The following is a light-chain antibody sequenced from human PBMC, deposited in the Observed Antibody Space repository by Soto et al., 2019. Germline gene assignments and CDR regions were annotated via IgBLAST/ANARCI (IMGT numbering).Light chain of an antibody. CDR3: HHYNSYSEA. Sequence: DIQMTQSPSTLSGSVGDRVTITCRASQTISSWLAWYQQKPGKAPKLLIYKASTLKSGVPSRFSGSGSGTEFTLTISSLQPDVFATYYCHHYNSYSEAFGQGTKVELK. J-gene: IGKJ1*01. CDR1: QTISSW. V-gene: IGKV1-5*03. CDR2: KAS.